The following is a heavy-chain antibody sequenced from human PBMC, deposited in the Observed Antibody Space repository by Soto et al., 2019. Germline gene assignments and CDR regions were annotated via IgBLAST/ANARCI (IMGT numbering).Heavy chain of an antibody. V-gene: IGHV2-70*11. CDR3: ARILDSSGWAPVDV. CDR2: IDWDDDK. CDR1: GFSLSTSGMC. D-gene: IGHD6-19*01. J-gene: IGHJ6*04. Sequence: SGPTLMNPTQTLTLTCTFSGFSLSTSGMCVSWIRQPPGKALEWLARIDWDDDKYYSTSLKTRLTISKDTSKNQVVLTMTNMDPVDTATYYCARILDSSGWAPVDVWGKGTTVTVSS.